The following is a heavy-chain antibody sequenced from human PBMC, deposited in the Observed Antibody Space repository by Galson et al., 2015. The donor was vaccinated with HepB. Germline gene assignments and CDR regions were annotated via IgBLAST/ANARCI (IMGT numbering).Heavy chain of an antibody. CDR2: ISYDGSNK. V-gene: IGHV3-30*18. D-gene: IGHD6-13*01. Sequence: SLRLSCAASGFTFSSYGMHWVRQAPGKGLEWVAVISYDGSNKYYADSVKGRFTISRDNSKNTLYLQMNSLRAEDTAVYYCAKSGSGYSSSWYSLYYYYYGMDVWGQGTTVTVSS. CDR3: AKSGSGYSSSWYSLYYYYYGMDV. J-gene: IGHJ6*02. CDR1: GFTFSSYG.